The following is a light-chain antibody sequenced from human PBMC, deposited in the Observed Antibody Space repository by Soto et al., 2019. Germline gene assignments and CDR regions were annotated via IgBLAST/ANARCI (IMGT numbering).Light chain of an antibody. CDR2: DVN. CDR3: CSFAGSYTYV. Sequence: QSALNQPRSVSGSPGQSVTISCTGTSSDVGDYNYVSWYQQHPGKAPELMISDVNKRPSGVPDRFSGSKSGNTASLTISGLQAEDEADYYCCSFAGSYTYVFGTGTKLTVL. V-gene: IGLV2-11*01. CDR1: SSDVGDYNY. J-gene: IGLJ1*01.